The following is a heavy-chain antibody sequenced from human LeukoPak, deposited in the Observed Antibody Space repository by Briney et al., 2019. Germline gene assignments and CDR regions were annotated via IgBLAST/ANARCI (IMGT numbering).Heavy chain of an antibody. Sequence: GGSLRLSCAASGFTFSSYSMNWVRQAPGKGLKWVSSISSSGSYIYYADSVKGRFTISRDNAKNSLYLQMNSLRAEDTAVYYCARDPTWQQLVPDYWGQGTLVTVSS. CDR1: GFTFSSYS. CDR2: ISSSGSYI. J-gene: IGHJ4*02. D-gene: IGHD6-13*01. V-gene: IGHV3-21*01. CDR3: ARDPTWQQLVPDY.